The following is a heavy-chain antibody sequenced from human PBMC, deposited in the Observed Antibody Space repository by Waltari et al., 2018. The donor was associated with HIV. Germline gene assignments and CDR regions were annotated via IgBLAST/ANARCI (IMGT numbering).Heavy chain of an antibody. J-gene: IGHJ4*02. CDR1: GFPSTTYS. D-gene: IGHD5-18*01. V-gene: IGHV3-21*01. CDR2: ISSGSTHI. Sequence: EVHLVESGGGLVKPGGSLRLSCAASGFPSTTYSMTWVRQAPGKGLEWVSSISSGSTHIYYADSVKGRFTISRDNAKNSLYLQMNSLRAEDTAVYYCARGKDVLRGSTYGYFGHYFDYWGQGTLVTVSS. CDR3: ARGKDVLRGSTYGYFGHYFDY.